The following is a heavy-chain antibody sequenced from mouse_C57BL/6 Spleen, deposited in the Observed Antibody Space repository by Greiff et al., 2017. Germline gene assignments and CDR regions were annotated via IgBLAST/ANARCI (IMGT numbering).Heavy chain of an antibody. V-gene: IGHV1-61*01. Sequence: QVQLQQPGAELVRPGSSVKLSCKASGYTFTSYWMDWVKQRPGQGLEWIGNIYPSDSETHYNQKFKDKATLTVDKSSSTAYMQLSSLTSEDSAVYYCARLVIYSNFWYFDVWGTGTTVTVSS. CDR3: ARLVIYSNFWYFDV. J-gene: IGHJ1*03. CDR1: GYTFTSYW. CDR2: IYPSDSET. D-gene: IGHD2-5*01.